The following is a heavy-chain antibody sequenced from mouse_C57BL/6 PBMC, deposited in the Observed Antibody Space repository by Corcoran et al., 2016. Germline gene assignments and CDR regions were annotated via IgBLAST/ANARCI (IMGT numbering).Heavy chain of an antibody. D-gene: IGHD4-1*01. CDR3: AKEPNWDYAMDY. V-gene: IGHV1-26*01. CDR2: INPNNGGT. CDR1: GYTFTDYY. Sequence: EVQLQQSGPELVKPGASVKISCKAFGYTFTDYYMNWVKQSHGKSLEWIGDINPNNGGTSYNQKLKGKATLTVDKSSSTAYMELRSLTSEDSAVYYCAKEPNWDYAMDYWGQGTSVTVSS. J-gene: IGHJ4*01.